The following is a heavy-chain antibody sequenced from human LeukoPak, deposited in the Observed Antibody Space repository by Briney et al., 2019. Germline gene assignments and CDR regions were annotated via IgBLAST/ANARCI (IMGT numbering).Heavy chain of an antibody. Sequence: GGSLRLSCAASGFTFDDYAMHWVRQAPGKGLEWVSGISWNSGSIGYADSVKGRFTISRDNAKNSLYLQMNSLRAEDTALYYCAKAGVGWELGNAFDIWGQGTMVTVSS. CDR1: GFTFDDYA. D-gene: IGHD1-26*01. J-gene: IGHJ3*02. CDR3: AKAGVGWELGNAFDI. CDR2: ISWNSGSI. V-gene: IGHV3-9*01.